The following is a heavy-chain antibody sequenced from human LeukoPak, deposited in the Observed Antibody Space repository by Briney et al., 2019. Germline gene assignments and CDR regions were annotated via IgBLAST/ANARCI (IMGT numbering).Heavy chain of an antibody. D-gene: IGHD6-13*01. Sequence: AGGSLRLSCAASGFTFSGYNMNWVRQAPGKGLEWVSVISGSGDTTYYADSVKGRFTFSRDNSMSTLFLQMNSLRAEDTALYYCAKGLYASSWYPFDYWGQGTLVTVSS. V-gene: IGHV3-23*01. CDR3: AKGLYASSWYPFDY. CDR1: GFTFSGYN. J-gene: IGHJ4*02. CDR2: ISGSGDTT.